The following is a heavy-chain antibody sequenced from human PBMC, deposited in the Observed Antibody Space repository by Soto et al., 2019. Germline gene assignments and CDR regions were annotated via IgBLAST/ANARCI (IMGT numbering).Heavy chain of an antibody. D-gene: IGHD1-26*01. CDR2: INPRTGDT. CDR1: GYTFTEYY. Sequence: ASVKVSCKASGYTFTEYYLYWVRQAPGQGPEWLGGINPRTGDTNQAQKFQGRVTMTRDMSLTTAYMELSRLRSDDTAVYYCARDIGRIRGSYGNWFDPWGQGTLVTVSS. V-gene: IGHV1-2*02. J-gene: IGHJ5*02. CDR3: ARDIGRIRGSYGNWFDP.